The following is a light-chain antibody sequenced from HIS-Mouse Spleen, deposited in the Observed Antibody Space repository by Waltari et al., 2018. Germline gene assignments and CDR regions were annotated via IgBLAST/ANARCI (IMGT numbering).Light chain of an antibody. J-gene: IGLJ1*01. CDR1: SSDVGGYNY. CDR3: CSYAGSYTGV. V-gene: IGLV2-11*01. Sequence: QSPLTQPRSVSGSPGQSVPISCTGPSSDVGGYNYVSWYQQHPGKAPKLMIYDVSKRPSGVPDRFSGSKSGNTASLTISGLQAEDEADYYCCSYAGSYTGVFGTGTKVTVL. CDR2: DVS.